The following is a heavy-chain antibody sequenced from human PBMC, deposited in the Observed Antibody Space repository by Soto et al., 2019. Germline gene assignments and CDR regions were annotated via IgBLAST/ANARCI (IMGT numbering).Heavy chain of an antibody. V-gene: IGHV4-30-2*01. CDR3: TAGGGLPRYY. CDR2: IYHSGST. Sequence: QLQLQESGSGLVKPSQTLSLTCAVSGGSISSGGYSWSWIRQPPGKGLEWIGYIYHSGSTYYNPSLKSRVTISVARSKTQFSLKLSSVTAADTAVYYCTAGGGLPRYYWGQGTLVTVSS. J-gene: IGHJ4*02. CDR1: GGSISSGGYS. D-gene: IGHD5-12*01.